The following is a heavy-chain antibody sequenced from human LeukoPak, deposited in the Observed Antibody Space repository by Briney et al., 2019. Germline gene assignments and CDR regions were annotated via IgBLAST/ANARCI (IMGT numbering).Heavy chain of an antibody. Sequence: PGGSLRLSCAASGLNFSSRWMNWVRQAPGQGLEWVASIKEDGSEKHYVDSVKGRFTISRDNGKNSLYLQMNSLRAEDTAVYYCAKDRAVAAGYFDYWGQGTLVTVSS. D-gene: IGHD6-19*01. CDR1: GLNFSSRW. CDR3: AKDRAVAAGYFDY. V-gene: IGHV3-7*01. CDR2: IKEDGSEK. J-gene: IGHJ4*02.